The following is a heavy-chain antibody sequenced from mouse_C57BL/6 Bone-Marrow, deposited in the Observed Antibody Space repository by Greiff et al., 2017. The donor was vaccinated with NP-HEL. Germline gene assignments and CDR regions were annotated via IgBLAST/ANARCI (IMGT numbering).Heavy chain of an antibody. J-gene: IGHJ3*01. CDR3: ARGYGGLAWFAY. CDR2: ISDGGSYT. CDR1: GFTFTSYS. V-gene: IGHV5-4*01. D-gene: IGHD1-1*02. Sequence: EVQLVESGGGLVKPGGSLKLSCAASGFTFTSYSMPWVRQTPGKRLEWVGTISDGGSYTYYPDNLKGRFTISRDNAKNTPYLQVSHLKSEDTAVYYCARGYGGLAWFAYWGQGTLVTGSA.